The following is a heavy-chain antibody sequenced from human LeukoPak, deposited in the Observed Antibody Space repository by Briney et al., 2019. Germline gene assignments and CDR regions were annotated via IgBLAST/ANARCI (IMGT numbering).Heavy chain of an antibody. Sequence: PSETLSLTCAVYGGSFSGYYRSWIRQPPGKGLEWIGEINHSGSTNYNPSLKSRVTISVDTSKNQFSLKLSSVTAADTAVYYCARSEYRYHSSWYGYWGQGTLVTVSP. CDR2: INHSGST. V-gene: IGHV4-34*01. CDR1: GGSFSGYY. CDR3: ARSEYRYHSSWYGY. J-gene: IGHJ4*02. D-gene: IGHD6-13*01.